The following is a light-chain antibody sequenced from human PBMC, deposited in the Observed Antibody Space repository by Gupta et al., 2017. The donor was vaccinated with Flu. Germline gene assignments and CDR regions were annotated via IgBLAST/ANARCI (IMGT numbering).Light chain of an antibody. CDR2: AAS. Sequence: DIQLTQSPSFLSASVGDRVTITFRASQGISSYLAWYQQTPGKAPKLLIYAASTLQSGDPSRFSGSGYASQFTLTISILQPQDFANHFFLQVNSSPLTFGQGSXVEIK. V-gene: IGKV1-9*01. CDR3: LQVNSSPLT. J-gene: IGKJ5*01. CDR1: QGISSY.